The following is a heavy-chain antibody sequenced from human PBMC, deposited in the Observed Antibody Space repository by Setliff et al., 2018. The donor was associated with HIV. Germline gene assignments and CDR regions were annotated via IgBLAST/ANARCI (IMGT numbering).Heavy chain of an antibody. Sequence: SETLSLTCAVYGGSFSGYYWTWIRQPPGRGLEWIGEIIHSGGTNYNRSLKRRVTISVDTSKNQFSLNLSSATAADTAVYYCARGGLGVVGAIDYCSQGTLVTVSS. J-gene: IGHJ4*02. D-gene: IGHD2-15*01. V-gene: IGHV4-34*01. CDR3: ARGGLGVVGAIDY. CDR1: GGSFSGYY. CDR2: IIHSGGT.